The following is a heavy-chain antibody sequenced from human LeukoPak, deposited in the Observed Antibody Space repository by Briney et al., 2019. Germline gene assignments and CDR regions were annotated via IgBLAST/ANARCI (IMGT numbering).Heavy chain of an antibody. Sequence: SVKASCKASGGTFSSYAISWVRQAPGQGLEWMGGIIPIFGTANYAQKFQGRVTITADESTSTAYMELSSLRSEDTAVYYCARGEYGSGSSTYWGQGTLVTVSS. J-gene: IGHJ4*02. V-gene: IGHV1-69*13. CDR3: ARGEYGSGSSTY. CDR2: IIPIFGTA. CDR1: GGTFSSYA. D-gene: IGHD3-10*01.